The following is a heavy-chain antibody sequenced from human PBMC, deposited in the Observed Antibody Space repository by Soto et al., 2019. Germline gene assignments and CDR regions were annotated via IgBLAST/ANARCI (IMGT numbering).Heavy chain of an antibody. Sequence: GGSLRLSCVASGFPFSSYGMHWVRQAPGKGLEWVAVISYDGSDKYYADSVKGRFTISRDNSKNTLSLQMNSLRAEDTAVYYCAKDHVIWSTVHHDGMDVWGQGTTVTVYS. CDR3: AKDHVIWSTVHHDGMDV. CDR1: GFPFSSYG. D-gene: IGHD3-3*01. V-gene: IGHV3-30*18. J-gene: IGHJ6*02. CDR2: ISYDGSDK.